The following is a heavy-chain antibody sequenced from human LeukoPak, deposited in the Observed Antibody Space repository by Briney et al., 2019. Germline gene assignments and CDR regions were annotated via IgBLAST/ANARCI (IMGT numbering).Heavy chain of an antibody. CDR2: ISFDGSKE. D-gene: IGHD2-21*01. CDR3: ARVDFYDLFDY. Sequence: GRSLTLSCAASGFTFSSYVMHWVRQAPGKGLEWVAAISFDGSKEYYADSVKGRFTISRDNAKNSLYLQMNSLRAEDTAVYYCARVDFYDLFDYWGQGTLVTVSS. J-gene: IGHJ4*02. V-gene: IGHV3-30*04. CDR1: GFTFSSYV.